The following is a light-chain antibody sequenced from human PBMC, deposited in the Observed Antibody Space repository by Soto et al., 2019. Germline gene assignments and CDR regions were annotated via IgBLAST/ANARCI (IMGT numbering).Light chain of an antibody. CDR3: GTWDISLRAWV. V-gene: IGLV1-51*01. Sequence: QSVLTQPPSASAAPGQKVTISCSGGSSNIGVKYVSWYYQVPGTAPKLLIYENDKRPSGIPDRFSGSKSGTAATLGITGLQTGDEADYYCGTWDISLRAWVFGGGTKLTVL. CDR1: SSNIGVKY. CDR2: END. J-gene: IGLJ3*02.